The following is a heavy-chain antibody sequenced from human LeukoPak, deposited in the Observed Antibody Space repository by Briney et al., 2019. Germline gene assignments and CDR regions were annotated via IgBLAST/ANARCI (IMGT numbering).Heavy chain of an antibody. J-gene: IGHJ3*02. CDR2: IHYSGST. D-gene: IGHD2-2*01. CDR1: GGSISSGDHY. V-gene: IGHV4-31*03. Sequence: SETLSLTCTLSGGSISSGDHYWGWIRQHPGEGPEWIGYIHYSGSTHYNPSLKSRLTISVDTSNHQFSLRLSSVNAADTAVYYCARVLYQLLRVRPFDIWGQGTMVTVSS. CDR3: ARVLYQLLRVRPFDI.